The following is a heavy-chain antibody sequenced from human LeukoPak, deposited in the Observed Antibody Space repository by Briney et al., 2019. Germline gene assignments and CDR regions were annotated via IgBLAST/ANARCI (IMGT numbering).Heavy chain of an antibody. D-gene: IGHD5-18*01. Sequence: ASVTVSCAAYGYTFSSYGMSWVRQAPGQGLEWMGRIIPILSIANYAQNLQGRVTITADKSTNTAEMEMARLASEAAGVYYCARPDWYSYGPGPDVRDAFDIWGQGTMVTVSS. CDR3: ARPDWYSYGPGPDVRDAFDI. J-gene: IGHJ3*02. V-gene: IGHV1-69*04. CDR2: IIPILSIA. CDR1: GYTFSSYG.